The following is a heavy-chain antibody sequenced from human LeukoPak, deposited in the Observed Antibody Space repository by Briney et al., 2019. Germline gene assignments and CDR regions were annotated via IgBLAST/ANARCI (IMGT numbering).Heavy chain of an antibody. CDR3: ARKLRLGGNWFDP. CDR1: GYTFTSYG. V-gene: IGHV1-69*13. J-gene: IGHJ5*02. Sequence: RASVKVSCKASGYTFTSYGIIWVRQAPGQGLEWMGKIIPISGTTNYAQKFQGIVTFTADESTSTAYMELSSLRSEDTALYYCARKLRLGGNWFDPWGQGTLVTVSS. CDR2: IIPISGTT. D-gene: IGHD1-26*01.